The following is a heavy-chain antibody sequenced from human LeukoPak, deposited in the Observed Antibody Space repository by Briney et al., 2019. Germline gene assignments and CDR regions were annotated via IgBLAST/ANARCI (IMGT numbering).Heavy chain of an antibody. CDR2: MRSKAYNGIT. J-gene: IGHJ4*02. V-gene: IGHV3-49*04. CDR1: GFTFGDYV. Sequence: GGSLRLSCTTPGFTFGDYVMSWVRQAPGKGLEWVGFMRSKAYNGITEYAASVKGRFPISRDDSKSIAYLQMNSLKTEDTAVYYCTRDRRKGAPNNDYWGQGTLVTVS. CDR3: TRDRRKGAPNNDY.